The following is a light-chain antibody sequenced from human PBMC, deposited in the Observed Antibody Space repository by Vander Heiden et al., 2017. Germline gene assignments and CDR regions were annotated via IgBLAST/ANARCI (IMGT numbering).Light chain of an antibody. CDR2: EVT. Sequence: QSALTQPASVSGSPGQSITIPFTGTSSDVGSYDLVSWSQQNTGKAPKVMIYEVTKRASGVSNRFSGSKAGNTASLTISGLQAEDEADYYCCSYAGSNTVIFGGGTKLTVL. CDR3: CSYAGSNTVI. J-gene: IGLJ2*01. CDR1: SSDVGSYDL. V-gene: IGLV2-23*02.